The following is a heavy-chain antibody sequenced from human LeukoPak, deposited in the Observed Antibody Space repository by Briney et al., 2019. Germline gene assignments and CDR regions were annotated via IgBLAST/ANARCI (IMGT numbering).Heavy chain of an antibody. CDR1: GYTFTSYA. CDR2: INAGNGNT. J-gene: IGHJ5*02. D-gene: IGHD6-13*01. V-gene: IGHV1-3*01. Sequence: ASVKVSCKASGYTFTSYAMHWVRQAPGQRLEWMGWINAGNGNTKYSQKFQGRVTITRDTSASTAYMELSSLRSEDTAVYYCAKVLGIAAAGTEWFDPWGQGTLVTVSS. CDR3: AKVLGIAAAGTEWFDP.